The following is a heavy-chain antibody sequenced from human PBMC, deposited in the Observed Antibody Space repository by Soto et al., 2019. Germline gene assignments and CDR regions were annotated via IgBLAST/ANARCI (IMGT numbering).Heavy chain of an antibody. CDR2: INSDGSST. Sequence: EVQLVESGGGLVQPGWSLRVSCAASGFTFSSYWMQWVRQAPGKGLVWVSRINSDGSSTSYADSVKGRFTISRDNAKNTLYLQMNSLRAEDTAIYYCARRGAVAGLHYWGQGTLVTVSS. CDR1: GFTFSSYW. J-gene: IGHJ4*02. V-gene: IGHV3-74*01. D-gene: IGHD6-19*01. CDR3: ARRGAVAGLHY.